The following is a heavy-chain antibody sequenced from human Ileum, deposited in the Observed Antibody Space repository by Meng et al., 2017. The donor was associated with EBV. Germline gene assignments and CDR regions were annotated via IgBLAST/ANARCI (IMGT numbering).Heavy chain of an antibody. J-gene: IGHJ4*02. CDR1: GYTFTNYG. CDR2: ISAYNGNT. D-gene: IGHD1-26*01. V-gene: IGHV1-18*01. Sequence: QAQFVQSGGEVKVPGASVKVSCKASGYTFTNYGITEVRQAPEQGLEWMGWISAYNGNTNYAQTLQGRVTMTTDTSTSTAYMELGSLRSDDTAVYYCARVEVGITSGDYWGQGTLVTVSS. CDR3: ARVEVGITSGDY.